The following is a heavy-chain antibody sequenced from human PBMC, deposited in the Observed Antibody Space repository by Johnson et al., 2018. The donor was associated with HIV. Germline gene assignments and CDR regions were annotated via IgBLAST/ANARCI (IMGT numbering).Heavy chain of an antibody. Sequence: QVQLVESGGSVVRPGGSLRLSCVASGFTFDDYGMSWVRQAPGKGLEWVAGMWYDGTKKNYADSVKGRFTIPRHNSKNTLHLQMNSLRAEDTAVYYCSTDQAGDYVWGSYRYAFDIWGQGTKVTVSS. D-gene: IGHD3-16*02. CDR2: MWYDGTKK. CDR3: STDQAGDYVWGSYRYAFDI. V-gene: IGHV3-33*08. CDR1: GFTFDDYG. J-gene: IGHJ3*02.